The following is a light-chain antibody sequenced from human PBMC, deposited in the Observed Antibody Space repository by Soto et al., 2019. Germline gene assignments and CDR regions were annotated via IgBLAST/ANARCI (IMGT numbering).Light chain of an antibody. V-gene: IGKV1-5*03. CDR3: QQYNSYPIT. J-gene: IGKJ5*01. CDR2: KAS. CDR1: QSISPW. Sequence: DIQMTQSPSTLSASVGDRVTITCRASQSISPWLAWYQQKPGKAPKLLIYKASSLESVVPSRFSGSGSGTEFTLTISSLQPEDFATYYCQQYNSYPITFGQGTRLEIK.